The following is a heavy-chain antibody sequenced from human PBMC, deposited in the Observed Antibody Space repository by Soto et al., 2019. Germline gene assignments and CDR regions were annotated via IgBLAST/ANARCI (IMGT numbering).Heavy chain of an antibody. D-gene: IGHD3-16*01. J-gene: IGHJ6*02. V-gene: IGHV1-18*01. Sequence: ASVKVSCQASGYTITSYGISWVRQAPGQGLEWMGWINAYNGNTNYAQNLQGRVTLTTDTSTSTAYMELTSLRSNDTAIYYCAMVDVYVTPSPQDVWGQGTTVTVSS. CDR1: GYTITSYG. CDR2: INAYNGNT. CDR3: AMVDVYVTPSPQDV.